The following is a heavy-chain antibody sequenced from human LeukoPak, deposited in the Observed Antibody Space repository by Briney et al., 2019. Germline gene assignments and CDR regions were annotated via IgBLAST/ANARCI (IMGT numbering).Heavy chain of an antibody. V-gene: IGHV1-69*13. D-gene: IGHD6-19*01. J-gene: IGHJ4*02. CDR2: ITPIFGAA. CDR1: GGTFSSYP. Sequence: ASVKVSCKASGGTFSSYPFTWVRQAPGQGLEWMGEITPIFGAANYAQTFQGRVTITADESTSTVYMELSSLRSEDTAVYYCARLEGQWLGYDYWGQGTLVTVSS. CDR3: ARLEGQWLGYDY.